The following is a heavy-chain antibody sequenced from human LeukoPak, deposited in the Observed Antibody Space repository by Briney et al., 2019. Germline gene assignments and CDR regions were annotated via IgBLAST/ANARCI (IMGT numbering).Heavy chain of an antibody. V-gene: IGHV4-59*08. CDR2: VYSSGST. CDR3: ARHTQFDS. J-gene: IGHJ4*02. CDR1: GGSIRSYY. Sequence: PSKTLSPTCAVSGGSIRSYYWSGIPQPPGKGLVWIGYVYSSGSTKYNPSLKSRVTISVDTSKSEFSMKLSSVTAADTAVYYCARHTQFDSWGQGTLVTVSS.